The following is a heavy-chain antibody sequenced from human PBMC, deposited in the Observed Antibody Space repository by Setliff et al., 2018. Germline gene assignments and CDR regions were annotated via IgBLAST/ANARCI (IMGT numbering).Heavy chain of an antibody. D-gene: IGHD6-13*01. J-gene: IGHJ3*02. CDR2: IYSDGSMT. Sequence: GGSLRLSCTTSGFTFFSYTMNWVRQAPGKGLVWVSRIYSDGSMTDYADSVKGRFTISRDNARNILYLQMNSLKIEDTAVYFCARERGAGSSRWYSHDGFDIWGQGTMVTVSS. V-gene: IGHV3-74*01. CDR1: GFTFFSYT. CDR3: ARERGAGSSRWYSHDGFDI.